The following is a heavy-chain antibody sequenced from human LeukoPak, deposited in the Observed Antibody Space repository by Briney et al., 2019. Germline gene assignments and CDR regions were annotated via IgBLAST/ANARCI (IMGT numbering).Heavy chain of an antibody. D-gene: IGHD4-11*01. CDR2: IWYDGRNK. V-gene: IGHV3-33*03. CDR3: ASACYRTYLPCY. Sequence: GGSLRLSCAASGITFSSYGMHWVRQAPGKGLEWVAVIWYDGRNKDYADSVRGRFTISRDNAKNSLYLQMNSLRAEDTAVYYCASACYRTYLPCYWGQGTLVTVSS. CDR1: GITFSSYG. J-gene: IGHJ4*02.